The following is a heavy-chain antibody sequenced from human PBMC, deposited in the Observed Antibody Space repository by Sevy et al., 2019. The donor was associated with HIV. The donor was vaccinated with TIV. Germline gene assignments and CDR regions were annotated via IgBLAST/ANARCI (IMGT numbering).Heavy chain of an antibody. CDR1: GFTFSSYA. Sequence: GGSLRLSCAASGFTFSSYAMHWVRQAPGKGLEWVAVISYDGSNKYYADSVKGRFTISRDNSKNTLYLQMNSLRAEDTAVYYCASAYGDTRWGQGTLVTFSS. D-gene: IGHD4-17*01. J-gene: IGHJ4*02. CDR3: ASAYGDTR. V-gene: IGHV3-30-3*01. CDR2: ISYDGSNK.